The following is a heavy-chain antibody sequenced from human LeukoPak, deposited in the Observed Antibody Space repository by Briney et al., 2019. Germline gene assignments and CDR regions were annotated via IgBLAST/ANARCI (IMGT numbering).Heavy chain of an antibody. V-gene: IGHV3-11*01. J-gene: IGHJ4*02. CDR3: ARDATKVRYFDWLSPPFLRY. D-gene: IGHD3-9*01. CDR2: ISSSGSTI. CDR1: GFSFSDAW. Sequence: GGSLRLSCAASGFSFSDAWMSWIRQAPGKGLEWVSYISSSGSTIYYADSVKGRFTISRDNAKNSLYLQMNSLRAEDTAVYYCARDATKVRYFDWLSPPFLRYWGQGTLVTVSS.